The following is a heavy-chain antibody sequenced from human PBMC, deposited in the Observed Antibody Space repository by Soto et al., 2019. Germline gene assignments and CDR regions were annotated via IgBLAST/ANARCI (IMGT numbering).Heavy chain of an antibody. CDR1: GYTFTGYY. Sequence: ASVKVSCKASGYTFTGYYMHWVRQAPGQGLEWMGWINPNSGGTNYAQKFQGRVTMTRDTSISTAYMELSRLRSDGTAVYYCARDKSSSGWYGGVDYWGQGTLVTVSS. V-gene: IGHV1-2*02. CDR3: ARDKSSSGWYGGVDY. CDR2: INPNSGGT. J-gene: IGHJ4*02. D-gene: IGHD6-19*01.